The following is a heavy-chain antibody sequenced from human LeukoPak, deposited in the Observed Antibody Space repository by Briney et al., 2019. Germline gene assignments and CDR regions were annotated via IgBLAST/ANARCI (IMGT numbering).Heavy chain of an antibody. Sequence: GGSLRLSCAASGFTFSSYAMSWVRQAPGKGLEWVSSISSSSNYIYYADSVKGRFTISRDNAKNALYLQMNSLRAEDTAVYYCARKIGRTGDAFDIWGQGTMVTVSS. CDR1: GFTFSSYA. CDR3: ARKIGRTGDAFDI. CDR2: ISSSSNYI. J-gene: IGHJ3*02. V-gene: IGHV3-21*01. D-gene: IGHD3/OR15-3a*01.